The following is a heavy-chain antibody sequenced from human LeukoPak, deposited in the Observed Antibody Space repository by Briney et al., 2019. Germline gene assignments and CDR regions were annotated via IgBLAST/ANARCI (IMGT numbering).Heavy chain of an antibody. Sequence: PGGSLRLSCAASGFTFSSYWMSWVRQAPGKGLEWVANIKQDGSEKYYVDSVKGRFTISRDNAKNSLNLQMNSLRAEDMAVYYCARDSPYYDSSGYYPSGAFGIWGQGTMVTVSS. CDR1: GFTFSSYW. CDR2: IKQDGSEK. V-gene: IGHV3-7*01. D-gene: IGHD3-22*01. CDR3: ARDSPYYDSSGYYPSGAFGI. J-gene: IGHJ3*02.